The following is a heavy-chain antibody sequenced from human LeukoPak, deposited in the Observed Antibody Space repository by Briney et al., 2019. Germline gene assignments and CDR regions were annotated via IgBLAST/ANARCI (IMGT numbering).Heavy chain of an antibody. J-gene: IGHJ4*02. Sequence: PGGSLRLSCAASGLTVRSNYMSWVRQAPGKGLEWVSIIYSGGGTNYADSVKGRFTISRDNSKNTLYLQMNSLRAEDTAEYYFARCSRWPTFDYWGQGTLVTVSS. CDR3: ARCSRWPTFDY. CDR2: IYSGGGT. CDR1: GLTVRSNY. V-gene: IGHV3-53*01. D-gene: IGHD6-13*01.